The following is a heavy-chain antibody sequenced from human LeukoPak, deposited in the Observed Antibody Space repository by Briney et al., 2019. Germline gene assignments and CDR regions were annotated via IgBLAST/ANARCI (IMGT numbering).Heavy chain of an antibody. V-gene: IGHV4-4*02. D-gene: IGHD2-2*02. CDR1: VGSVSSGNW. CDR2: ICHNGTA. CDR3: ATAPILRGEGGEHFKYGMDV. J-gene: IGHJ6*02. Sequence: SETLSLTCAVSVGSVSSGNWWSWVRQSPGKGLEWIGEICHNGTANYNPSLKSRVTISADRFTNHFSLKLTSVTAADTAVYYCATAPILRGEGGEHFKYGMDVWGQGTTVSVS.